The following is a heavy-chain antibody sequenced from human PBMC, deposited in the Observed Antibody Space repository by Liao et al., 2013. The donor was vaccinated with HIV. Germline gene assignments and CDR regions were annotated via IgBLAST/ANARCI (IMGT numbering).Heavy chain of an antibody. CDR1: GGSISSSSYY. D-gene: IGHD5-12*01. Sequence: QLQLQESGPGLVKPSETLSLTCTVSGGSISSSSYYWGWIRQPPGKGLEWIGSIYYSGSTDYNPSLKSRVTLSVDTSKNQFSLKLSSVTASDTAVYYCARGLRFTTIVAGAFDIWGQGTLVTVSS. J-gene: IGHJ3*02. CDR3: ARGLRFTTIVAGAFDI. V-gene: IGHV4-39*07. CDR2: IYYSGST.